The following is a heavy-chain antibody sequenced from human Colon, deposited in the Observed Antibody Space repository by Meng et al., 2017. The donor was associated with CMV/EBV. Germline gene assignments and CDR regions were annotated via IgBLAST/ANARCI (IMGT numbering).Heavy chain of an antibody. D-gene: IGHD3-16*01. CDR2: ITASGAST. CDR3: AKNWGNDF. CDR1: GFTFSSYG. Sequence: EVQWLGFGGGLVQPGGSLRLSCAASGFTFSSYGMNWVRHAPGKGLEWVSGITASGASTYYADSVKGRFTISRDNSKNTLYLQMNSLRADDTAVYYCAKNWGNDFWGQGTLVTVSS. J-gene: IGHJ4*02. V-gene: IGHV3-23*01.